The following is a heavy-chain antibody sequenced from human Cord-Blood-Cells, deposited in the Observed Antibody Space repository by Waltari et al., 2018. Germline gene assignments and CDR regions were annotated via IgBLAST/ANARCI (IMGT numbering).Heavy chain of an antibody. V-gene: IGHV1-2*04. CDR3: ARASLTGDDAFDI. CDR1: GYPFTGYY. J-gene: IGHJ3*02. D-gene: IGHD7-27*01. Sequence: QVQLVQSGSEVTKPGASVTVSCTASGYPFTGYYLHWVRLAPGQGLEWMGWINPNSGGTNYAQKFQGWVTMTRDTSISTAYMELSRLRSDDTAVYYCARASLTGDDAFDIWGQGTMVTVSS. CDR2: INPNSGGT.